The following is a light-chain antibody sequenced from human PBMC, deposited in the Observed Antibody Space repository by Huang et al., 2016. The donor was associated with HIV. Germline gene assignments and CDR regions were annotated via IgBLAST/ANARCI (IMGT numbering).Light chain of an antibody. Sequence: IRMTQSPSSLSASTGDRVTIACRANQDINDYLAWYKQRPGGVPQLLIYGTSVLQSGVPSRFSGNGSGTDFTLTISCLQSEDVAIYYCQQYYTYPLIFGPGTKVDIK. CDR3: QQYYTYPLI. CDR2: GTS. J-gene: IGKJ3*01. CDR1: QDINDY. V-gene: IGKV1-8*01.